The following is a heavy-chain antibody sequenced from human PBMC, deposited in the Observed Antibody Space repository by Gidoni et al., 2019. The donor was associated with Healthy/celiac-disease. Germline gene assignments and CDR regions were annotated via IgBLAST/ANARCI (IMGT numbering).Heavy chain of an antibody. Sequence: QVQLVQSGAEVKKPGASVKVSCKASGYTFTRYGISWVRQAPGQGLEWMGWISTYNGNTNYAQKLHGRVTMTTDTSTSTAYMELRSRRSDDTAVYYCARDHELLRYYYYGMDVWGQGTTVTVSS. V-gene: IGHV1-18*01. CDR1: GYTFTRYG. J-gene: IGHJ6*02. CDR2: ISTYNGNT. CDR3: ARDHELLRYYYYGMDV. D-gene: IGHD2-15*01.